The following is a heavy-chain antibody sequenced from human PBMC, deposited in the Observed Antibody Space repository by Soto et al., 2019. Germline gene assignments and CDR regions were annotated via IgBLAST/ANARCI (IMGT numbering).Heavy chain of an antibody. V-gene: IGHV3-11*01. CDR3: ARDDRTGTAVLHY. CDR2: IGHSGTTI. D-gene: IGHD1-1*01. Sequence: QVQLVESGGGLVKPGGSPRLSCAASGFTFSGYYMSWIRQAPGKGLEWVSYIGHSGTTIYYADSVKGRFTISRDNAKNSLYLQMNSLRAEDTAMYYCARDDRTGTAVLHYWGQGTLVTVSS. J-gene: IGHJ4*03. CDR1: GFTFSGYY.